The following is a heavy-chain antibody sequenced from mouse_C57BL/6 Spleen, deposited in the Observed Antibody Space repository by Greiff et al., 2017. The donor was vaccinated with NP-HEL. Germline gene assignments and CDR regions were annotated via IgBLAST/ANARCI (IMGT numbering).Heavy chain of an antibody. CDR3: TFLTGLFDY. CDR2: IDPENGDT. V-gene: IGHV14-4*01. D-gene: IGHD4-1*01. Sequence: EVKLMESGAELVRPGASVKLSCTASGFNIKDDYMHWVKQRPEQGPEWIGWIDPENGDTEYASKFQGKATITADTSSNTAYLQLSSLTSEDTAVYYCTFLTGLFDYWGQGTTLTVSS. CDR1: GFNIKDDY. J-gene: IGHJ2*01.